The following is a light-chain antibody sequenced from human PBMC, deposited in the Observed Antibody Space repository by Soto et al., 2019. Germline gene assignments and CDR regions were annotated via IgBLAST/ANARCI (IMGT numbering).Light chain of an antibody. CDR1: SSDVGGYNY. Sequence: QSVLTQPASVSGSPGQSITISCTGTSSDVGGYNYVSWYQQHPGKAPKLMIYDVSNRPSGVSNRFSGSKSGNTASLTISGLQAEDEDDYYCSSYTSSSTSFGTGTKLTVL. CDR2: DVS. V-gene: IGLV2-14*01. CDR3: SSYTSSSTS. J-gene: IGLJ1*01.